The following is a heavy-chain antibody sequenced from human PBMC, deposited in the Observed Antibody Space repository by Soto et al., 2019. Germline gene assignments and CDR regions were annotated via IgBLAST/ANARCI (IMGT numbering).Heavy chain of an antibody. CDR3: ARVGGAVSSWDGY. V-gene: IGHV1-69*02. CDR2: ITPIPDLV. CDR1: GGISDTYT. J-gene: IGHJ4*02. D-gene: IGHD3-16*01. Sequence: QVQLVQSGAEVKKPGSSVKVSCRTSGGISDTYTISWVRQAPGQGFEWMGRITPIPDLVHYAQKFQGRVTITSDKSTNTAYMELGSLRSEDTAMDYCARVGGAVSSWDGYWGQGSLVTDSS.